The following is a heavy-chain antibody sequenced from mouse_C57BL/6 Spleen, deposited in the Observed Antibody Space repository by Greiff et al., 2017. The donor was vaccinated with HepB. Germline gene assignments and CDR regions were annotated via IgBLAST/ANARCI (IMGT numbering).Heavy chain of an antibody. D-gene: IGHD2-2*01. CDR3: ARSHGYDGDWYFDV. CDR1: GYAFSSSW. J-gene: IGHJ1*03. CDR2: IYPGDGDT. Sequence: VQGVESGPELVKPGASVKISCKASGYAFSSSWMNWVKQRPGKGLEWIGRIYPGDGDTNYNGKFKGKATLTADKSSSTAYMQLSSLTSEDSAVYFCARSHGYDGDWYFDVWGTGTTVTVSS. V-gene: IGHV1-82*01.